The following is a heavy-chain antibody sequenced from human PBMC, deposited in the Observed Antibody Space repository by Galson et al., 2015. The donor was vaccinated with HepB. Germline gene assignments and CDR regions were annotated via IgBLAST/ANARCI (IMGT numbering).Heavy chain of an antibody. V-gene: IGHV3-72*01. CDR1: GFTFSDHC. D-gene: IGHD3-22*01. CDR2: TRDKTSSYTT. CDR3: ARLDYYDSSAYDH. Sequence: SLRLSCAASGFTFSDHCMDWVRQAPGKGLEWVGRTRDKTSSYTTEYAASVKGRFFISRDDSKNSLYLQMNSLKTEDTAVYFCARLDYYDSSAYDHWGQGTLVTVSS. J-gene: IGHJ4*02.